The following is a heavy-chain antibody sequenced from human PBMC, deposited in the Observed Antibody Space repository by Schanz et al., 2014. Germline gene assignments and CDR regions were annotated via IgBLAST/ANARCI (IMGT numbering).Heavy chain of an antibody. V-gene: IGHV1-69*04. D-gene: IGHD2-15*01. CDR1: GGTFVTFF. CDR3: ATCSGGTCHAKPGLDN. Sequence: QVHLVQSGAEVKEPGSSVKVSCKPSGGTFVTFFFTWVRQAPGQGPQWMGRISPLLGVASYAQELQGRLTMTAQTSTSTAYMELSSLRSENTAVYYCATCSGGTCHAKPGLDNWGQGALVTVSS. J-gene: IGHJ4*02. CDR2: ISPLLGVA.